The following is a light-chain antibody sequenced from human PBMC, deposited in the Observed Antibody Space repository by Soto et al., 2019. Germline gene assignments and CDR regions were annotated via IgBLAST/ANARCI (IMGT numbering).Light chain of an antibody. J-gene: IGKJ5*01. CDR2: DAS. V-gene: IGKV3-11*01. CDR1: QSVKTF. CDR3: QQRSDWPPIT. Sequence: EIVLTQSPATLSLSPGQRATLSCRGSQSVKTFLVWYQHRPGQAPRVLIYDASDRATGIPGRFSGTGSGTDFTLTISGLEPEDFAVYYCQQRSDWPPITFGQGTRLEI.